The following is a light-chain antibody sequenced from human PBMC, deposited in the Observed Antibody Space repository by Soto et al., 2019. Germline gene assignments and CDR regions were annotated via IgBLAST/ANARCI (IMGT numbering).Light chain of an antibody. J-gene: IGLJ2*01. CDR3: SSYTSSSTL. CDR2: DVS. V-gene: IGLV2-14*01. Sequence: ALTQPASVSGSLGQSITISCTGTSSDVGGYNYVSWYQQHPGKAPKLMIYDVSNRPSGVSNRFSGSKSGNTASLTISGLQAEDEADYYCSSYTSSSTLFGGGTKLTVL. CDR1: SSDVGGYNY.